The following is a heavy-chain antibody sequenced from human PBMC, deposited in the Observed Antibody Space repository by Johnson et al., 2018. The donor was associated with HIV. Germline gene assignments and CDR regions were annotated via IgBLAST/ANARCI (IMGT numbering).Heavy chain of an antibody. CDR3: ARGLRGIAAAGTDAFDI. V-gene: IGHV3-9*01. CDR1: GFTFDDYA. CDR2: ISWNSGSI. D-gene: IGHD6-13*01. Sequence: VQLVESGGGLVQPGRSLRLSCAASGFTFDDYAMHWVRQAPGKGLEWVSGISWNSGSIGYADSVKGRFTISRDNSKNTLDVQMNSLRAEDTAVYYCARGLRGIAAAGTDAFDIWGQGTMVTVSS. J-gene: IGHJ3*02.